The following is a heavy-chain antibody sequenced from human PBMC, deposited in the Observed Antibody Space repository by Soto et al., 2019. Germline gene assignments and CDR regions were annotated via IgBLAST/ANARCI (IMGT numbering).Heavy chain of an antibody. J-gene: IGHJ5*02. CDR3: AGGRRFSGCLDR. CDR2: IYSSGST. V-gene: IGHV4-4*07. CDR1: GGAISGYY. Sequence: RSLTRTVTGGAISGYYWTWIRQSDGEGLEWIGRIYSSGSTNYNPSLKSRVTISLDTSMNYFSLRLSSVTAADTAGLDCAGGRRFSGCLDRWGQGPLVTVSS. D-gene: IGHD3-3*01.